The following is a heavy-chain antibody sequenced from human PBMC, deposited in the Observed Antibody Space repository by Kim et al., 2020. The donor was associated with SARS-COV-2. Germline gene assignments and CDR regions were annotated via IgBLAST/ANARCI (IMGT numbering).Heavy chain of an antibody. J-gene: IGHJ4*02. CDR3: ARDSSRAASFDY. CDR1: GFSFNSYE. CDR2: ICSSGSNK. Sequence: GGSLRLSCAASGFSFNSYEMNWVRQAPGKGLEWVAYICSSGSNKYYADSVKGRFTISRDNAKNSLYLQLNSLRDEDTAVYYCARDSSRAASFDYCGQRTLVPVSS. V-gene: IGHV3-48*03. D-gene: IGHD6-6*01.